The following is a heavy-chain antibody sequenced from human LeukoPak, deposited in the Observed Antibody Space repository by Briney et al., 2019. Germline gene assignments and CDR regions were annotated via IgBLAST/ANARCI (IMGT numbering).Heavy chain of an antibody. CDR2: IYPGDSDT. CDR1: GYSFTSYW. Sequence: GESLKISCKGSGYSFTSYWIGWVRQMPGKGLEWMGIIYPGDSDTRYSPSFQGQVIISADKSVRTALLQWSSLKASDTAMYYCVRHESGTYPIDYWGQGTLVTVSS. CDR3: VRHESGTYPIDY. V-gene: IGHV5-51*01. J-gene: IGHJ4*02. D-gene: IGHD1-26*01.